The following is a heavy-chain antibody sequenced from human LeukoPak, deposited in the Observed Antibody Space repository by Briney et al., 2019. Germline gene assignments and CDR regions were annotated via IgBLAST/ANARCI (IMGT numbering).Heavy chain of an antibody. CDR2: INPNSGGT. D-gene: IGHD4-11*01. CDR1: GYTFTGYY. J-gene: IGHJ3*02. Sequence: ASVKVSCQASGYTFTGYYMHWVRQAPGQGLEWMGWINPNSGGTNYAQKFQGRVTMTRDTSISTAYMELSRLRSDDTAVYYCARVRGFGNYVLGAFDIWGQGTMVTVSS. CDR3: ARVRGFGNYVLGAFDI. V-gene: IGHV1-2*02.